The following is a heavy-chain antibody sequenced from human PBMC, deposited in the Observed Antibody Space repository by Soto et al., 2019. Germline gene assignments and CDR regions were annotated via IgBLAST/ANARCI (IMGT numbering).Heavy chain of an antibody. CDR3: ARVGWCTSCPRKQDSNFDY. V-gene: IGHV1-18*01. J-gene: IGHJ4*02. CDR1: GYTFTSYG. Sequence: QVQLVQSGAEVKKPGASVKVSCKASGYTFTSYGISWVRQAPGQGLEWMGWISAYNGNTNYAQKLRGRVTMTTDTSTSTAYMELRSLRSDDTAVYYCARVGWCTSCPRKQDSNFDYWGQGTLVTVSS. D-gene: IGHD2-2*01. CDR2: ISAYNGNT.